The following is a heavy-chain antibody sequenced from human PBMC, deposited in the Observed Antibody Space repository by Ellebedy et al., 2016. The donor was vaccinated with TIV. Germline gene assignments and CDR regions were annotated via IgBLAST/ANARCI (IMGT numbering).Heavy chain of an antibody. V-gene: IGHV3-7*03. D-gene: IGHD5-12*01. CDR1: GFTLSTCG. CDR3: ARDPNSPGDTGYGDY. CDR2: MNQVGSEK. J-gene: IGHJ4*02. Sequence: PGGSLRLSCAASGFTLSTCGMSGGRQAPGKGLEWVANMNQVGSEKYYVDSVKGRFTISRDNAQNSLYLHMNNLRAEDTAVYYCARDPNSPGDTGYGDYWGQGVVVTVST.